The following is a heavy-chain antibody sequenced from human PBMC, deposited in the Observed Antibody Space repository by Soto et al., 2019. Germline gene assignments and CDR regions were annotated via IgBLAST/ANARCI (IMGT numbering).Heavy chain of an antibody. D-gene: IGHD1-26*01. J-gene: IGHJ4*02. CDR1: GFTFSNYA. V-gene: IGHV3-23*01. CDR3: AKVPVGATGRFDY. CDR2: ISGSGGST. Sequence: ESLRLACAGSGFTFSNYAMSWGRQAPGKGLAWVSAISGSGGSTYYADSVKGRFTISRDNSKNTLYLQMNSLRAEDTALYYCAKVPVGATGRFDYWGQGTLVTVSS.